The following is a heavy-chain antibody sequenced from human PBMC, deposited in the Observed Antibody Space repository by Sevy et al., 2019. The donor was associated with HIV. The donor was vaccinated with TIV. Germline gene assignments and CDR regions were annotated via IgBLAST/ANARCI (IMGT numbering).Heavy chain of an antibody. CDR1: GFIFNTYA. D-gene: IGHD3-16*01. Sequence: GGSLRLSCSASGFIFNTYAMTWVRQAPGKGLDWVSTISPSGGSTYYADSVRGRFSISRDNSKNTVYLEMNSLRAEDTAVYYCAKEDIWGFDPWGQGTLVTVSS. J-gene: IGHJ5*02. CDR3: AKEDIWGFDP. CDR2: ISPSGGST. V-gene: IGHV3-23*01.